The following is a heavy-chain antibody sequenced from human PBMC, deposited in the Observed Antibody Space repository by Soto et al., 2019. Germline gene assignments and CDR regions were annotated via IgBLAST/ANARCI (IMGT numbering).Heavy chain of an antibody. V-gene: IGHV4-30-2*01. CDR1: GGSISSGGYS. J-gene: IGHJ5*02. Sequence: SETLSLTCAVSGGSISSGGYSWSWIRQPPGKGLEWIGYVYHSGSTYYNPSLKSRVTISVDRSKNQFSLKLSSVTAADTAVYYCARVPDRWGQGTLVTVSS. CDR3: ARVPDR. D-gene: IGHD2-2*01. CDR2: VYHSGST.